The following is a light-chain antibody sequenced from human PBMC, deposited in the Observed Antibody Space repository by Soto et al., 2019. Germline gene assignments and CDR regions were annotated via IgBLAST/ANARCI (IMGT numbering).Light chain of an antibody. Sequence: QSALTQPRSVSGSPGQSITLSCDGSTSDVGAYNLVSWYQQHPGEAPKLMIYDVIKRPSGVPYRFSGSKSGNTASLTISGLQADDEADYYCCSYAGNFIWVFGGGTKGTVL. CDR2: DVI. CDR1: TSDVGAYNL. CDR3: CSYAGNFIWV. V-gene: IGLV2-11*01. J-gene: IGLJ3*02.